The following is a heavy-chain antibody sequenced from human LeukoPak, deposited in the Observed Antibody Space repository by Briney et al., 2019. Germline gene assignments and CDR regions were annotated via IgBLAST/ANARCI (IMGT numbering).Heavy chain of an antibody. V-gene: IGHV4-39*07. CDR1: GGSISSSNYY. Sequence: KASETLSLTCTVSGGSISSSNYYWSWIRQPPGKGLEWIGEINHSGSTSYNPSLKSRVTISLDTSKSQFSLKVRYVTAADTAVYYCARGLNDSWTGENYWGQGTLVTVSS. CDR3: ARGLNDSWTGENY. J-gene: IGHJ4*02. D-gene: IGHD3-3*01. CDR2: INHSGST.